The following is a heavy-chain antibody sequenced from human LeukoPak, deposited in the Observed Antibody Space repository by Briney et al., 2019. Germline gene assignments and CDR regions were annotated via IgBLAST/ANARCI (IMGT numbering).Heavy chain of an antibody. CDR1: GGSFSGYY. CDR3: ASGRIVGVPAAIGGPSAEYFQH. D-gene: IGHD2-2*01. Sequence: SETLSLTCAVYGGSFSGYYCSWIRQPPGKGLEWIGEINHSGSTNYNPSLKSRATLSVDTSKNQFSLKLSSVTAADTAVYYCASGRIVGVPAAIGGPSAEYFQHWGQGTLVTVSS. J-gene: IGHJ1*01. V-gene: IGHV4-34*01. CDR2: INHSGST.